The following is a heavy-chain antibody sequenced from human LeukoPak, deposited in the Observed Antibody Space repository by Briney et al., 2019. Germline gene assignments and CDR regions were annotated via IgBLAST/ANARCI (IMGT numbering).Heavy chain of an antibody. Sequence: ESGPTLVNPTQTLTLTRTFSGFSLNTRPMGVGWIRQPPGKALQWLALQYWNGDNLYTPSLQSRLTVTKGASKNQVVFTMTNMDPMDTATYYCAHRIGNLGKPWDYWGQGILVTVSS. CDR1: GFSLNTRPMG. CDR3: AHRIGNLGKPWDY. J-gene: IGHJ4*02. D-gene: IGHD1-1*01. CDR2: QYWNGDN. V-gene: IGHV2-5*01.